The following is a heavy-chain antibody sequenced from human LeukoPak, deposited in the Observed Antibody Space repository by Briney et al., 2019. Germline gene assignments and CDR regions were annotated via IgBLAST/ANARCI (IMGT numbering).Heavy chain of an antibody. CDR1: GLSVSSNY. D-gene: IGHD1-1*01. CDR2: IYSGGST. V-gene: IGHV3-66*01. CDR3: ARDSTSSLTYFDY. J-gene: IGHJ4*02. Sequence: PGGSLRNSCADTGLSVSSNYMSWVRKAQGKGLEWVSVIYSGGSTYYADSVKGRFTISRDNSKNSLYLQMNSLRAEDTAVYYCARDSTSSLTYFDYWGQGTLVTVSS.